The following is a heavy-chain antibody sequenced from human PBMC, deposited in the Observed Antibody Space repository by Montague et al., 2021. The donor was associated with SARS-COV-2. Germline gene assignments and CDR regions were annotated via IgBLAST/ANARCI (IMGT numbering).Heavy chain of an antibody. CDR3: ARRGDYGGPRFDY. V-gene: IGHV4-39*01. Sequence: SETRSLTCTVSGGSVSSRSYYWGWIRQPPGKGLEWIGSIYYSGSTHYNPSLKSRVTISVDTSKNQFSLKLSSVTAADTAVYYCARRGDYGGPRFDYWSQGTLVSVSS. D-gene: IGHD4-23*01. CDR1: GGSVSSRSYY. CDR2: IYYSGST. J-gene: IGHJ4*02.